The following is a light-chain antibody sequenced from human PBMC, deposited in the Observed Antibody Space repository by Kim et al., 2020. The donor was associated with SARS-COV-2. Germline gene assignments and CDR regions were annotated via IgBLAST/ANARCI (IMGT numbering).Light chain of an antibody. CDR2: DAS. Sequence: EIVLTQFPATLSLSPGERATRSCRASQSVRTYLAWYQQKPGQAPRLLIYDASNRATGIPARFSGSGSGTDFTLTISSLEPEDFAVYYCQHRGDWPITFGPGTRLEIK. J-gene: IGKJ5*01. CDR1: QSVRTY. V-gene: IGKV3-11*01. CDR3: QHRGDWPIT.